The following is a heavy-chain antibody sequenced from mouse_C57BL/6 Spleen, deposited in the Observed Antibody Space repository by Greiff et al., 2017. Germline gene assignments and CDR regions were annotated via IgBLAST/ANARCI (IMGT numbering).Heavy chain of an antibody. D-gene: IGHD2-1*01. CDR2: INYDGSST. Sequence: EVHLVESEGGLVQPGSSMKLSCTASGFTFSDYYMAWVRQVPEKGLEWVANINYDGSSTYYLDSLKSRFIISRDNAKNILYLQMSSLKSEDTATYYCAREDGNYGGVMDYWGQGTSVTVSS. CDR1: GFTFSDYY. J-gene: IGHJ4*01. V-gene: IGHV5-16*01. CDR3: AREDGNYGGVMDY.